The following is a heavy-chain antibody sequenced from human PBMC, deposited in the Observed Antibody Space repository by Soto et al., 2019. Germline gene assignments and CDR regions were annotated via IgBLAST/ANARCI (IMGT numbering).Heavy chain of an antibody. Sequence: GGSLRLSCAASGFTFSSYSMNWVRQAPGKGLEWVSYISSSSSTIYYADSVKGRFTISRDNAKNSLYLQMNSLRAEDTAVYYCARGDYGDYSGLDYWGQGTLVTVSS. CDR3: ARGDYGDYSGLDY. CDR1: GFTFSSYS. V-gene: IGHV3-48*01. J-gene: IGHJ4*02. CDR2: ISSSSSTI. D-gene: IGHD4-17*01.